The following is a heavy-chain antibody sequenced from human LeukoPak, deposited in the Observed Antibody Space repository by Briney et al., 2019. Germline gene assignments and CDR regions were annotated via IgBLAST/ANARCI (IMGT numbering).Heavy chain of an antibody. CDR2: ISAYNGNT. CDR3: AVSYGDYVGY. CDR1: GYTFTGYY. V-gene: IGHV1-18*04. D-gene: IGHD4-17*01. Sequence: ASVKVSCKASGYTFTGYYMHWVRQAPGQGLEWMGWISAYNGNTNYAQKLQGRVTMTTDTSTSTAYMELRSLRSDDTAVYYCAVSYGDYVGYWGQGTLVTVSS. J-gene: IGHJ4*02.